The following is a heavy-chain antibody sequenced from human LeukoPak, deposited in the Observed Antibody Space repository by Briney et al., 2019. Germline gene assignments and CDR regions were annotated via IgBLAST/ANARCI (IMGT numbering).Heavy chain of an antibody. CDR2: ISGTSGYI. CDR3: ARDGEYSSSWYYYYYMDV. J-gene: IGHJ6*03. V-gene: IGHV3-21*04. D-gene: IGHD6-13*01. Sequence: GGSLRLSCAASGFIFSTYSMNWVRQAPGKGLEWVSTISGTSGYIYYAGSVKGRFTISRDNAKNSLYLQMNSLRAEDTALYYCARDGEYSSSWYYYYYMDVWGKGTTVTVSS. CDR1: GFIFSTYS.